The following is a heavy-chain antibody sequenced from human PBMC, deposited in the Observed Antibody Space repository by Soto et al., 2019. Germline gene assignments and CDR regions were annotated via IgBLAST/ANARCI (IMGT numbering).Heavy chain of an antibody. CDR2: SNGGNGYT. Sequence: QVHLVQSGAEVRKPGASVKISCKASGYTFSSHGIQWMRQAPGQSLEWVGWSNGGNGYTKYSEELQGRGTITRDTSASTVYMELSSLTSEDMGVYFCARVTYSDALDVWGQGTTVTVSS. J-gene: IGHJ6*02. CDR1: GYTFSSHG. D-gene: IGHD1-26*01. V-gene: IGHV1-3*02. CDR3: ARVTYSDALDV.